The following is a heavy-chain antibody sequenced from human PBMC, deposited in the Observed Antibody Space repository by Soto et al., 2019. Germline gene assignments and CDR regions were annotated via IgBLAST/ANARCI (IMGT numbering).Heavy chain of an antibody. D-gene: IGHD3-22*01. J-gene: IGHJ4*02. CDR1: DCSINSSSSY. Sequence: SKTPSLTCTVYDCSINSSSSYWCWILHPPGKGLEWVGSIYYLGNTYYNPSLGGRVSISVDPSKNQFSLKLNSVTAADTAVFYCAGRFPDVSSGYHHYYFGQGTVVTVSS. V-gene: IGHV4-39*01. CDR2: IYYLGNT. CDR3: AGRFPDVSSGYHHYY.